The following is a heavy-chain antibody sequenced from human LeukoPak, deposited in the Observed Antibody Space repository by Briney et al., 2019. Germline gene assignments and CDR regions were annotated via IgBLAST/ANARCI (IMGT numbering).Heavy chain of an antibody. CDR1: GFTFDDYA. CDR3: AKHTGG. V-gene: IGHV3-9*01. J-gene: IGHJ4*02. Sequence: PGRSLGLSCAASGFTFDDYAMHWVRQAPGKGLEWVSGISWNSSSIGYADSVKGRFTISRDNAKNSLYLQMNSLRAEDTALYYCAKHTGGWGQGTLVTVSS. D-gene: IGHD2-15*01. CDR2: ISWNSSSI.